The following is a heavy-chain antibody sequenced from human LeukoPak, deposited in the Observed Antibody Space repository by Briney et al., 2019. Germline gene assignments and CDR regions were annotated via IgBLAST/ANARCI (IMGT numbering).Heavy chain of an antibody. V-gene: IGHV3-9*01. CDR3: AKALNRRQQLSPPDY. J-gene: IGHJ4*02. D-gene: IGHD6-13*01. Sequence: TGGSLRLSCAASGFTFSSYWMHWVRHAPGKGLEWVSGISWSRGTLGYADSVEGRFTISRDNAKNSLYLQMNSLRAEDTALYYCAKALNRRQQLSPPDYWGQGALVTVSS. CDR2: ISWSRGTL. CDR1: GFTFSSYW.